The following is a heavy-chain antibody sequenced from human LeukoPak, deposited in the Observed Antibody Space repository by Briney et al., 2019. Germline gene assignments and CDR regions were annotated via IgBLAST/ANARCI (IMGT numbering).Heavy chain of an antibody. Sequence: GGSLRLSCATFGFTIKYHWMSWVRQAPGKGLEWVAHIKEDLTEEYYLDSVKGRFTISKDDAKSVLYLQMNSLTAEDTAFYYCVRGGWELDYWGQGTLVTVSS. J-gene: IGHJ4*02. D-gene: IGHD1-26*01. CDR1: GFTIKYHW. CDR3: VRGGWELDY. CDR2: IKEDLTEE. V-gene: IGHV3-7*01.